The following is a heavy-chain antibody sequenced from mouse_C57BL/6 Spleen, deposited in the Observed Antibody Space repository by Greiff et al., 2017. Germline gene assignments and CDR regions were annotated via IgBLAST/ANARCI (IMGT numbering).Heavy chain of an antibody. CDR1: GYTFTSYW. CDR2: IDPNSGGT. V-gene: IGHV1-72*01. Sequence: QVQLQQPGAELVKPGASVKLSCKASGYTFTSYWMHWVKQRPGRGLEWIGRIDPNSGGTKYNEQFKSKATLTVDKPSSTAYLQLSSLTSEDSAVYYCARGYYGSSYWYFDVWGTGTTVTVSS. J-gene: IGHJ1*03. D-gene: IGHD1-1*01. CDR3: ARGYYGSSYWYFDV.